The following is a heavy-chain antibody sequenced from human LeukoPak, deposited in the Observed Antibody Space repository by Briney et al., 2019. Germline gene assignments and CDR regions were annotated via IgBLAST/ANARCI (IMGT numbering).Heavy chain of an antibody. CDR3: ARAFYDFWSGYYNPHFDY. J-gene: IGHJ4*02. D-gene: IGHD3-3*01. CDR2: INPNSGGT. CDR1: GYTFTGYY. Sequence: ASVKVSCKASGYTFTGYYMHWVRQAPGQGLAWMGWINPNSGGTNYAQKFQGRVTMTRDTSISTAYMELSRLRSDDTAVYYCARAFYDFWSGYYNPHFDYWGQGTLVTVSS. V-gene: IGHV1-2*02.